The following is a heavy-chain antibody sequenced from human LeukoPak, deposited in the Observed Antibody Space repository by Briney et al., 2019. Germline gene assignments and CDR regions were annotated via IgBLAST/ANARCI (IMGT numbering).Heavy chain of an antibody. CDR2: IYSGGST. V-gene: IGHV3-53*05. Sequence: PGGSLRLSCAASGFTVSSNYMSWVRQAPGKGLEWVSVIYSGGSTYYADSVKGRFTISRDNSKNTLYLQMNSLRAEDTAVYYCAISSWSGGYYGMDVWGQGTTVTVSS. CDR3: AISSWSGGYYGMDV. J-gene: IGHJ6*02. D-gene: IGHD6-13*01. CDR1: GFTVSSNY.